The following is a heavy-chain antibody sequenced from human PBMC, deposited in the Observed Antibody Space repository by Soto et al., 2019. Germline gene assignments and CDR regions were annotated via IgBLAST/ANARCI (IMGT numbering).Heavy chain of an antibody. J-gene: IGHJ4*02. D-gene: IGHD2-15*01. Sequence: ASVKVSCKASGYTFTSYAMHWVRQAPGQRLEWMGWINAGNGNTRYSQNFQGRVTITRDTSASTAYMELNSLRSEDTAVYYCARGVIADIFDYWGQGTLVTVSS. CDR3: ARGVIADIFDY. V-gene: IGHV1-3*01. CDR2: INAGNGNT. CDR1: GYTFTSYA.